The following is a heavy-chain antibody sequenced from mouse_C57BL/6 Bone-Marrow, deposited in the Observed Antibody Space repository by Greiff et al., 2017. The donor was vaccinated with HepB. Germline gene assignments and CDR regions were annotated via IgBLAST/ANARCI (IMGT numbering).Heavy chain of an antibody. Sequence: SGAELVKPGASVKMSCKASGYTFTSYWITWVKQRPGQGLEWIGDIYPGSGSTNYNEKFKSKATLTVDTSSSTAYMQLSSLTSEDSAVYYCAPNWAYAMDYWGQGTSVTVSS. D-gene: IGHD4-1*01. CDR1: GYTFTSYW. J-gene: IGHJ4*01. CDR3: APNWAYAMDY. CDR2: IYPGSGST. V-gene: IGHV1-55*01.